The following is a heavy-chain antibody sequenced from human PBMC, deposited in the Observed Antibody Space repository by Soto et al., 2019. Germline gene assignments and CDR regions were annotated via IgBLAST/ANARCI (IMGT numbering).Heavy chain of an antibody. D-gene: IGHD1-26*01. CDR3: AKDRSGSYYSPLDY. Sequence: QVQLVESGGGVVQPGRSLRLSCAASGFTFSSYGMHWVLQAPGKGLEWVAVISYDGSNKYYADSVKGRFTISRDNSKNTLYLQMNSLRAEDTAVYYCAKDRSGSYYSPLDYWGQGTLVTVSS. CDR1: GFTFSSYG. J-gene: IGHJ4*02. CDR2: ISYDGSNK. V-gene: IGHV3-30*18.